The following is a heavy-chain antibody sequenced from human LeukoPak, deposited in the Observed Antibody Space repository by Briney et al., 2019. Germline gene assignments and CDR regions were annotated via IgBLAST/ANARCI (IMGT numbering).Heavy chain of an antibody. Sequence: QTGGSLRLSCAASGFTFSGYWMSWVRQVPGKGLECVASIRQDGSEKYYVDSVKGRFTISRDNSKNSLYLQMNSLRVEDTAVYYCARGAQRGPALGYYYGMDVWGQGTTVTVSS. J-gene: IGHJ6*02. D-gene: IGHD6-25*01. V-gene: IGHV3-7*01. CDR3: ARGAQRGPALGYYYGMDV. CDR2: IRQDGSEK. CDR1: GFTFSGYW.